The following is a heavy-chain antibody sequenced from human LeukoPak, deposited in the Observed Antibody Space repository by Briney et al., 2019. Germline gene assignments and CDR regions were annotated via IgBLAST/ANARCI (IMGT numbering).Heavy chain of an antibody. CDR3: ARPLGGNSYGYYFDY. D-gene: IGHD5-18*01. J-gene: IGHJ4*02. V-gene: IGHV3-9*01. CDR2: ISWNSGSI. Sequence: GRSLRLSCAASGFTFDDYAVHWVRQAPGKGLEWVSGISWNSGSIGYADSVKGRFTISRDNAKNSLYLQMNSLRAEDTALYYCARPLGGNSYGYYFDYWGQGTLVTVSS. CDR1: GFTFDDYA.